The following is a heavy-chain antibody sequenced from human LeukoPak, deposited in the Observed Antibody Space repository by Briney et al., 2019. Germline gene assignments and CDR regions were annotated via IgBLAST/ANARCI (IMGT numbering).Heavy chain of an antibody. V-gene: IGHV3-23*01. D-gene: IGHD1-26*01. Sequence: GGSLRLSCVASGVTLSNYAMSWARQAPGKGLEWVSGISGSGGSTYYADSVKGRFTISRDNSKNTLYLQMNSLRAEDTAVYYCAKELDRGIVGATPVDYWGQGTLVTVSS. CDR2: ISGSGGST. CDR3: AKELDRGIVGATPVDY. J-gene: IGHJ4*02. CDR1: GVTLSNYA.